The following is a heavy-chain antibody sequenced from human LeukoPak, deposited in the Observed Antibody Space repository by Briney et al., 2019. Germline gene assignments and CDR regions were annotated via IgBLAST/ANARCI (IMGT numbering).Heavy chain of an antibody. D-gene: IGHD2-15*01. CDR3: ARDTGYCSGGSCYRYFDY. CDR1: GGSISSGSYY. CDR2: IYTSGST. Sequence: ASETLSLTCTVSGGSISSGSYYWSWNRQPAGKGLEWIGRIYTSGSTNYNPSLKSRVTISVDTSKNQFSLKLSSVTAADTAVYYCARDTGYCSGGSCYRYFDYWGQGTLVTVSS. V-gene: IGHV4-61*02. J-gene: IGHJ4*02.